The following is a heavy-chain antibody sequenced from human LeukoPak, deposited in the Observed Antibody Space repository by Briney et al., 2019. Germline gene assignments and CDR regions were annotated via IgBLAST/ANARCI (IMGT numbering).Heavy chain of an antibody. Sequence: GGSLRLSCAASGFTFSSYWMHWVRQAPGKGLEWVSRINSDGSGTIYAGSVRGRFTISRDNAKNTLYLQVNSLRAEDTAVYYCARTEGTVAYDSWGQGTLVTVSS. D-gene: IGHD4-23*01. V-gene: IGHV3-74*01. CDR2: INSDGSGT. CDR1: GFTFSSYW. J-gene: IGHJ5*01. CDR3: ARTEGTVAYDS.